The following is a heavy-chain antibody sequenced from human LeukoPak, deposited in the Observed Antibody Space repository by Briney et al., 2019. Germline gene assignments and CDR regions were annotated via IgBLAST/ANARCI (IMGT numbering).Heavy chain of an antibody. CDR2: INSDGSST. J-gene: IGHJ3*02. CDR1: GFTFSSYW. Sequence: TGGSLRLSCAASGFTFSSYWMHWVRQAPGKGLVWVSRINSDGSSTSYADSVKGRFTISRDNAKNTLYLQMNSLRAEDTAVYYCARALSDYYDSSGYAAFDIWGQGTMVTVSS. CDR3: ARALSDYYDSSGYAAFDI. D-gene: IGHD3-22*01. V-gene: IGHV3-74*01.